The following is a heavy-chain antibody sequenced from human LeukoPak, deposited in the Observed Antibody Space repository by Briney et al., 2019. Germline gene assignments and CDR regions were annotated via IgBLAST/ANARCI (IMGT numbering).Heavy chain of an antibody. V-gene: IGHV1-2*02. CDR2: INPNSGGT. CDR1: GYTFTGYY. J-gene: IGHJ6*02. CDR3: ARGDRTETRLRYFDWLMDV. D-gene: IGHD3-9*01. Sequence: GASVKVSCKASGYTFTGYYMHWVRQAPGRGLEWMGWINPNSGGTNYAQKFQGRVTMTRDTSISTAYMELSRLRSDDTAVYYCARGDRTETRLRYFDWLMDVWGQGTTVTVSS.